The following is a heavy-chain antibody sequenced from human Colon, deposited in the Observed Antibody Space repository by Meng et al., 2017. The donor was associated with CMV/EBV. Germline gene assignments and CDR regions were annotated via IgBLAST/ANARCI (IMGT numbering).Heavy chain of an antibody. V-gene: IGHV5-51*01. CDR1: GNRFSNYW. D-gene: IGHD2/OR15-2a*01. CDR2: IYPGDSDA. Sequence: GESLKISCQVSGNRFSNYWIGWVRQMPGKGLDWMAIIYPGDSDAVHNPSFQGRVTISADKSISTAYLQWSSLRASDSAMYYCVRREYFGTESGNWGQGTMVTVSS. J-gene: IGHJ4*02. CDR3: VRREYFGTESGN.